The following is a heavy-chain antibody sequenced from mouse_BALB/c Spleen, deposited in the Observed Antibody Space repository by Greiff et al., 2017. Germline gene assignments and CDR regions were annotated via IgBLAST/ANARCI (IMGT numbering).Heavy chain of an antibody. D-gene: IGHD4-1*01. J-gene: IGHJ1*01. CDR3: ARTGTNFDV. V-gene: IGHV5-12-1*01. CDR1: GFAFSSYD. CDR2: ISSGGGST. Sequence: EVMLVESGGGLVKPGGSLKLSCAASGFAFSSYDMSWVRQTPEKRLEWVAYISSGGGSTYYPDTVKGRFTISRDNAENTLYLQMSSLKSEDTAMYYCARTGTNFDVWGAGTTVTVSS.